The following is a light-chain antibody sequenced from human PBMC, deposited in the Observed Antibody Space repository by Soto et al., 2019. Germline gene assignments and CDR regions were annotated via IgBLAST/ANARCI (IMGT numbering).Light chain of an antibody. CDR1: SSDVGAHNF. CDR3: NSYTNTAARV. V-gene: IGLV2-14*01. J-gene: IGLJ1*01. Sequence: QSALTQPASVSGSPGQSITISCTGTSSDVGAHNFVSWYQQHPGKAPKLMIYEVINRPSGVSNRFSGSNSGNTASLTISGLQAEDEADYYCNSYTNTAARVFGTGTKLTVL. CDR2: EVI.